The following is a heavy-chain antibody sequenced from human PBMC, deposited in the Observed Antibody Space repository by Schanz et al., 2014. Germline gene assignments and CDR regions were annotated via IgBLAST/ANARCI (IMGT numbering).Heavy chain of an antibody. CDR3: AKSYDTSGYSGFDY. CDR1: GFSISDHT. V-gene: IGHV3-66*01. CDR2: TYLGGNT. D-gene: IGHD3-22*01. J-gene: IGHJ4*02. Sequence: EVQLVESGGGLVQPGGSLRLSCAASGFSISDHTMRWDRQAPGKGLEPVSVTYLGGNTDYADSVKGRFTISRDNSKNTLYLQMNSLRTEDTAVYFCAKSYDTSGYSGFDYWGQGTLLTVSS.